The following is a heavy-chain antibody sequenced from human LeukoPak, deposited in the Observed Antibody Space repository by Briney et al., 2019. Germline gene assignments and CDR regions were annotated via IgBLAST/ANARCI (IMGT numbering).Heavy chain of an antibody. J-gene: IGHJ4*02. CDR3: ATWLSYGPKLDY. D-gene: IGHD5-18*01. CDR2: INPNSGGT. CDR1: VYTFTGYY. Sequence: ASVKVSCKASVYTFTGYYMHWVRQAPGQGLEWMGWINPNSGGTNYAQKFQGRVTMTEDTSTDTAYMELSSLRSEDTAVYYCATWLSYGPKLDYWGQGTLVTVSS. V-gene: IGHV1-2*02.